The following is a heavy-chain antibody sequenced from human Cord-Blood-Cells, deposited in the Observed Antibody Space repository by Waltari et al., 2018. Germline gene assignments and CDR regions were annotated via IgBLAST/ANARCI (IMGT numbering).Heavy chain of an antibody. CDR1: GGSISSSNW. CDR2: TYHSGST. CDR3: ARKTGDRDAFDI. Sequence: QVQLQESGPGLVKPSGTLSLTCAVSGGSISSSNWWSWVRQPPGKGLEWIGETYHSGSTTNNPALKSRVTISVDKSKNQFSLKLSSVTAADTAVYYCARKTGDRDAFDIWGQGTMVTVSS. D-gene: IGHD7-27*01. V-gene: IGHV4-4*02. J-gene: IGHJ3*02.